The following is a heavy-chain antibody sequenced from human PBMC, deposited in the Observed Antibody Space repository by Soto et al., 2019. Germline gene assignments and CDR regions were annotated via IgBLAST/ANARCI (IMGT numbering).Heavy chain of an antibody. CDR3: ARDGRGDYDSTFDY. CDR2: ISTYTGNT. CDR1: RDAFNSYY. V-gene: IGHV1-18*01. J-gene: IGHJ4*02. Sequence: APVKACCKTPRDAFNSYYISWLRQPPGQGLEWIGWISTYTGNTNYVPKFQGRITMTTDTSTSTAYMELRSLRSDDTAVYYCARDGRGDYDSTFDYWAQGTRVTVSS. D-gene: IGHD3-22*01.